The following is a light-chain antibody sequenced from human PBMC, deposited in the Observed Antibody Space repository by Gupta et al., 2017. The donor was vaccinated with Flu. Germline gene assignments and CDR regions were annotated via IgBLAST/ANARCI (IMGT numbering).Light chain of an antibody. V-gene: IGLV1-47*01. CDR1: SFNIGSNS. J-gene: IGLJ1*01. CDR3: AAWDDSLNGPV. Sequence: QSVLTQPPSASGTPGQRVTISCSGSSFNIGSNSVHWYQQVPGTAPKLLIFRSDRRPSGVPDRFSGSGSGTSASLPISGLRSEDEAAYYCAAWDDSLNGPVFGTGTKVTVL. CDR2: RSD.